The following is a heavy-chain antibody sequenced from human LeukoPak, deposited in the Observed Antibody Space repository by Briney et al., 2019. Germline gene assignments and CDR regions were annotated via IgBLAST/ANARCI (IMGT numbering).Heavy chain of an antibody. D-gene: IGHD3/OR15-3a*01. J-gene: IGHJ4*02. V-gene: IGHV3-30*03. CDR2: ISYDGSNK. CDR3: ARGYMARGLSPAGY. CDR1: GFTFSSYG. Sequence: GGSLRLSCAASGFTFSSYGMHWVRQAPGKGLEWVAVISYDGSNKYYADSVKGRFTISRDNSKNTLYLQMNSLRAEDTAVYYCARGYMARGLSPAGYWGQGTLVTVSS.